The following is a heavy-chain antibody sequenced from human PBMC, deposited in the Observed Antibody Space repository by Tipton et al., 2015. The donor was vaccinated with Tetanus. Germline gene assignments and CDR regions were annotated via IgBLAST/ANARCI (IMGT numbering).Heavy chain of an antibody. Sequence: GQLVQSGAEAKKPGESLKISGRGSGYSFSSYWIAWVRQGPGKGLEWMGIFFPVDSESRYSPSFQGQVTMSGDNSIRTAYLQWNSLRASDTATYYCAKVSAPGTIATGNFDYWGQGTPVTVSS. J-gene: IGHJ4*02. CDR2: FFPVDSES. CDR1: GYSFSSYW. D-gene: IGHD1-1*01. CDR3: AKVSAPGTIATGNFDY. V-gene: IGHV5-51*01.